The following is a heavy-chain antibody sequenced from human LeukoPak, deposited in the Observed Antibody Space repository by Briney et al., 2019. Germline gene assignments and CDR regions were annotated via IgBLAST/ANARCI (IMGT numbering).Heavy chain of an antibody. CDR2: IRSKANGYTT. CDR1: GFTFSGSA. CDR3: TRLAGGDAFDI. V-gene: IGHV3-73*01. Sequence: PGGSLRLSCAASGFTFSGSAMHWVRQASGQGLEWVGRIRSKANGYTTAYGASVKGRFTISRDDSQRATYVQMNSLKIEDTAVYYCTRLAGGDAFDIWGPGTMVTVSS. J-gene: IGHJ3*02. D-gene: IGHD2-15*01.